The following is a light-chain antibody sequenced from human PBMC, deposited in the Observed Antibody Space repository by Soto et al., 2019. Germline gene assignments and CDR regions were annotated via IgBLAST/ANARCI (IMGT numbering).Light chain of an antibody. V-gene: IGKV1-27*01. CDR1: QGISNY. CDR3: HKYNSVPLP. CDR2: AAS. J-gene: IGKJ4*02. Sequence: DIPMTQSPSSLSASVGDRVTITCRASQGISNYLAWYQQKPGKVPKLLIYAASTLQSGVPSRFSGSGSGTDFTLTIRSPQPEDGANFYCHKYNSVPLPFDGGTKVEIK.